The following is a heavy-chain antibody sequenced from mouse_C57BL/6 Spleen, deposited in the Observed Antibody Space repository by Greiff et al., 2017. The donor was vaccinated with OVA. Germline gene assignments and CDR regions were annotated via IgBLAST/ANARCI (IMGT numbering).Heavy chain of an antibody. CDR2: IDPSASYP. D-gene: IGHD2-2*01. CDR1: GYTFTSYW. Sequence: QVHLQQPGAELVMPGASVKLSCTASGYTFTSYWMHWVKQRPGQGLAWIGEIDPSASYPHYNQKLKGKSTLSVDKSSSTAYMQLSSLTSENATVYYCARNMVTTAMDYWGQGTSVTVSS. J-gene: IGHJ4*01. V-gene: IGHV1-69*01. CDR3: ARNMVTTAMDY.